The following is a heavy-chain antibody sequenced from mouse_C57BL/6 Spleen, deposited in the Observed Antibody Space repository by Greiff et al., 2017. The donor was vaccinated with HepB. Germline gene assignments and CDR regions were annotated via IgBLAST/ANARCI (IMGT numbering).Heavy chain of an antibody. CDR3: ARVYYDYDEGFAY. D-gene: IGHD2-4*01. V-gene: IGHV1-47*01. J-gene: IGHJ3*01. CDR1: GYTFTTYP. CDR2: FHPYNDDT. Sequence: VKLMESGAELVKPGASVKMSCKASGYTFTTYPIEWMKQNHGKSLEWIGNFHPYNDDTKYNEKFKGKATLTVEKSSSTVYLELSRLTSDDSAVYYCARVYYDYDEGFAYWGQGTLVTVSA.